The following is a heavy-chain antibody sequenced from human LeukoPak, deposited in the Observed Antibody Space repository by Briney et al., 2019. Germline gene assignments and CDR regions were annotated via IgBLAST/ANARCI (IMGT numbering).Heavy chain of an antibody. J-gene: IGHJ4*02. CDR3: ARGYSSSWRDLFDY. Sequence: ASVTVSCKASVYTFTSYYIHWVRQAPGQGLEGMGIIGPSSGGTTYAQRFQGRVSMTRATSTGKVYMELSSLMSEDTAVYYCARGYSSSWRDLFDYWGQGTLVTVSS. D-gene: IGHD6-13*01. CDR2: IGPSSGGT. V-gene: IGHV1-46*01. CDR1: VYTFTSYY.